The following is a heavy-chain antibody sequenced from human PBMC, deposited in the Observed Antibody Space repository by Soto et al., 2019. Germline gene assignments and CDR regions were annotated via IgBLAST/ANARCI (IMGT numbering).Heavy chain of an antibody. CDR1: GESFSGYY. J-gene: IGHJ3*02. V-gene: IGHV4-34*01. CDR2: INHSGST. CDR3: AGTYEVGAFDI. D-gene: IGHD3-3*01. Sequence: QVQLQQWGAGLLKPSETLSLTCAVYGESFSGYYWSWIRQPPGKGLEWIGEINHSGSTNYNPSLKSRVTISVDTSKNQFSLKLSSVTAADTAVYYCAGTYEVGAFDIWGQGTMVTVSS.